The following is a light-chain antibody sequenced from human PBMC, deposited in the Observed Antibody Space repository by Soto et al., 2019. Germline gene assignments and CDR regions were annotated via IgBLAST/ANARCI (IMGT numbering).Light chain of an antibody. V-gene: IGKV3-15*01. CDR1: QSVSSS. J-gene: IGKJ5*01. CDR3: QQYNNWWT. CDR2: GAS. Sequence: EIVMTQSPATLSVSPGERATLSFRASQSVSSSLAWYQQKPGQTPRLLIYGASTRATGIPARFSGSGSGTEFTLTISSLQSEDSAVYYCQQYNNWWTFGQGTRLEIK.